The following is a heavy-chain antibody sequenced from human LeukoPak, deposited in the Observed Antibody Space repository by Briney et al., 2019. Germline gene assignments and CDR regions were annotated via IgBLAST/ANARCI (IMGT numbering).Heavy chain of an antibody. CDR3: ARDRVIYADYLYYFDY. J-gene: IGHJ4*02. CDR1: GFTFSSYW. CDR2: INSDGSST. Sequence: GGSLRLSCAASGFTFSSYWINWVRQAPGKGLVWVSRINSDGSSTSYADSVKGRFTISRDNAKNTLYLQTSSLRAEDTAVYYCARDRVIYADYLYYFDYWGQGTLVTVSS. D-gene: IGHD4-17*01. V-gene: IGHV3-74*01.